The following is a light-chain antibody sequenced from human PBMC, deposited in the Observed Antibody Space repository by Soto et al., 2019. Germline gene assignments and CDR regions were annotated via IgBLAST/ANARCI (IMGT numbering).Light chain of an antibody. J-gene: IGLJ1*01. CDR1: RSVVGGYNY. CDR2: DVS. V-gene: IGLV2-11*01. CDR3: CSYAGSYTFV. Sequence: QSALTQPRSVSGAPGQSVTLSCTGTRSVVGGYNYVSWYQQPPGKAPKLMIYDVSKRPSGVPDRFSGSKSGNTASLTISGLQAEDEADYYCCSYAGSYTFVFGTGTKVTVL.